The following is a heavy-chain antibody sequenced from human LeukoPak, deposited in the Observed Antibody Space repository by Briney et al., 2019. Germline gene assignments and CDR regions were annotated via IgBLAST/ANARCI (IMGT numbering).Heavy chain of an antibody. V-gene: IGHV3-72*01. CDR2: STDKLYSYTT. CDR1: GFTFSDHR. CDR3: VRAGGTRGYDI. D-gene: IGHD2-15*01. Sequence: GGSLRLSCAVSGFTFSDHRMDWVRQVPGKGLQWVGRSTDKLYSYTTEYAASVEGRFTISRADSENSLYLQMNSLKTEDTAVYYCVRAGGTRGYDIWGQGTMVTVSS. J-gene: IGHJ3*02.